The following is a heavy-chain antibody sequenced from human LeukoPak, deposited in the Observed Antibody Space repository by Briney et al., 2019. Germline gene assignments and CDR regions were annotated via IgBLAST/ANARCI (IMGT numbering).Heavy chain of an antibody. CDR1: GGSISSSSYY. Sequence: SETLSLTCTVSGGSISSSSYYWGWIRQPPGKGLEWIGSIYYSGSTYYNPSLKSRVTISVDMSKNQFSLKLSSVTAADTAVYYCARGLGYCSSTSCPEGNWFDPWGQGTLVTVSS. CDR2: IYYSGST. CDR3: ARGLGYCSSTSCPEGNWFDP. V-gene: IGHV4-39*01. D-gene: IGHD2-2*01. J-gene: IGHJ5*02.